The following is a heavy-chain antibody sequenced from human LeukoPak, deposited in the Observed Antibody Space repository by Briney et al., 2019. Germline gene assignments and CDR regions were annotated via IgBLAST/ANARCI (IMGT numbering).Heavy chain of an antibody. J-gene: IGHJ4*02. CDR2: IKTDGSTT. D-gene: IGHD6-13*01. CDR3: ARCSSWSLDY. Sequence: QSGGSLRLSCAASGFTFSRYWMHWARQAPGKGLVWVSHIKTDGSTTSYADSVKGRFTVSRDNAKNTLYLQMNSLRVEDTAVYYCARCSSWSLDYWGQGTLVTVSS. V-gene: IGHV3-74*01. CDR1: GFTFSRYW.